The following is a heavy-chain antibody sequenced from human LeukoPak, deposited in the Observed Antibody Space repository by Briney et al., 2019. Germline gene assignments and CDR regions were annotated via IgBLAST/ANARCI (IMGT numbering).Heavy chain of an antibody. V-gene: IGHV4-31*03. J-gene: IGHJ5*02. CDR3: AREPYSNYALNWFDP. CDR2: IYYIGST. D-gene: IGHD4-11*01. Sequence: PSETLSLTCTLSGGSISSGGYYCSWIRQHPGKGLEWIGYIYYIGSTYYNPSLKSRVTISVDTSKNQFSLKLSSVTDAETAVYYCAREPYSNYALNWFDPWGQGTLVTVSS. CDR1: GGSISSGGYY.